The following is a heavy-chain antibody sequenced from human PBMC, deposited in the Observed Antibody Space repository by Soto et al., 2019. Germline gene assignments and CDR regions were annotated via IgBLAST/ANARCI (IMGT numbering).Heavy chain of an antibody. Sequence: SETLSLTCTVSGASISSSKYYWGWIRQPPGKGLEWVGSIYYSGSADYNPSLKSRVTISVDTSKNHFSLKLTSVTAADTAVYYCARNGGYCNDGVCPDWFDPWGQGTLVTVS. CDR2: IYYSGSA. J-gene: IGHJ5*02. CDR3: ARNGGYCNDGVCPDWFDP. V-gene: IGHV4-39*02. D-gene: IGHD2-8*01. CDR1: GASISSSKYY.